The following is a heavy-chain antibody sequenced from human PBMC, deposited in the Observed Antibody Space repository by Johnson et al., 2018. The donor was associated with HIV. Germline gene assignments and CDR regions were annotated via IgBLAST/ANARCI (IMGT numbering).Heavy chain of an antibody. CDR2: ISYDGSNK. V-gene: IGHV3-30*04. J-gene: IGHJ3*02. CDR1: GFTFSSYA. D-gene: IGHD4-23*01. Sequence: QVQLVESGGGVVQPGRSLRLSCAASGFTFSSYAMHWVRQAPGKGLEWVAVISYDGSNKYYADSVKGRFTISRDNAKNTLYLQMNSLRAEDTAVYYCARDDYGGLDAFDIGGQGTMVTVSS. CDR3: ARDDYGGLDAFDI.